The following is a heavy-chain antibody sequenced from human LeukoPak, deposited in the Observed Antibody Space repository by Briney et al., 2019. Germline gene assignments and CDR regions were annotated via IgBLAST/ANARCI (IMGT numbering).Heavy chain of an antibody. V-gene: IGHV4-59*01. J-gene: IGHJ4*02. Sequence: SETLSLTCTVSGGSISSYYWSWIRQPPGKGLEWIGYIYYSGSTNYNPSLKSRVTISVDTFKNQFSLKLSSVTAADTAVYYCARGDPFGEGFDYWGQGTLVTVSS. CDR3: ARGDPFGEGFDY. CDR1: GGSISSYY. D-gene: IGHD4-17*01. CDR2: IYYSGST.